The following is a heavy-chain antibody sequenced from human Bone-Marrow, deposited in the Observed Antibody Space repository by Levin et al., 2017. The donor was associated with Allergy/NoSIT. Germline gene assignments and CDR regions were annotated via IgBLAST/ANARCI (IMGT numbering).Heavy chain of an antibody. CDR3: ARESPSGSYSREFDY. Sequence: GGSLRLSCKASGGTFSSYTISWVRQAPGQGLEWMGRIIPILGIANYAQKFQGRVTITADKSTSTAYMELSSLRSEDTAVYYCARESPSGSYSREFDYWGQGTLVTVSS. CDR1: GGTFSSYT. V-gene: IGHV1-69*04. D-gene: IGHD1-26*01. J-gene: IGHJ4*02. CDR2: IIPILGIA.